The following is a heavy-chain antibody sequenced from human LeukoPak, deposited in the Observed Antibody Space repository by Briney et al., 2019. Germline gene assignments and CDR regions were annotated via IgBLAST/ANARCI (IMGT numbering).Heavy chain of an antibody. CDR2: ISSGSGTI. CDR1: GFTFSSHS. J-gene: IGHJ4*02. CDR3: VRQYSYDSSGYYPWDY. V-gene: IGHV3-48*04. D-gene: IGHD3-22*01. Sequence: PGGSLRLSCEVSGFTFSSHSMNWVRQAPGKGLEWVSYISSGSGTIYYADSVKGRFTISRDNAKNTLYLQMNSLRAEDTAMYYCVRQYSYDSSGYYPWDYWGQGTLVTVSS.